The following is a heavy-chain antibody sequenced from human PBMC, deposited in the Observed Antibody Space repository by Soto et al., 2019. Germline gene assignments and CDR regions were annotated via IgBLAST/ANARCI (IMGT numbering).Heavy chain of an antibody. CDR1: GYTFTGHY. CDR2: INPISGDT. V-gene: IGHV1-2*02. J-gene: IGHJ6*02. D-gene: IGHD4-4*01. Sequence: GXSVKASFKASGYTFTGHYIHWVRQAPGQGLEWMGWINPISGDTNYAQKFQDRVTMTRDTSISTAYMDLSRLMSGDTAVYYCARVKGNPYGMDVWGQGPTVTVSS. CDR3: ARVKGNPYGMDV.